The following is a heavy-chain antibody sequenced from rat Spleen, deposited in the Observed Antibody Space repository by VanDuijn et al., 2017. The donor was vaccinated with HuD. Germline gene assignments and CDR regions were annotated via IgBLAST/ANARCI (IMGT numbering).Heavy chain of an antibody. CDR3: ARLGEDYYDGHWYFDF. CDR1: GFTFSNYD. J-gene: IGHJ1*01. CDR2: ISYDGSST. Sequence: EVQLVESGGGLVQPGRSLKLSCAASGFTFSNYDMAWVRQAPTKGLEWVASISYDGSSTYYRDSVKGRFTISRDNAKSTLYLQMDSLRSEDTATYYCARLGEDYYDGHWYFDFWGPGTMVTVSS. V-gene: IGHV5-29*01. D-gene: IGHD1-12*02.